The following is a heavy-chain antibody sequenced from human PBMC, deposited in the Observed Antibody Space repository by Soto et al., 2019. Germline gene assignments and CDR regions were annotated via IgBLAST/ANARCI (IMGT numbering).Heavy chain of an antibody. Sequence: SETLSLTCTVSGGSISSYYWSWIRQPPGRGLEWIGYIYYSGSTNYNPSLKSRVTISVDTSKKQFSLKLSSVTAADTAVYYCARSQWLGGGAFIDVWGKGATVTVS. CDR3: ARSQWLGGGAFIDV. J-gene: IGHJ6*04. V-gene: IGHV4-59*01. CDR1: GGSISSYY. D-gene: IGHD6-19*01. CDR2: IYYSGST.